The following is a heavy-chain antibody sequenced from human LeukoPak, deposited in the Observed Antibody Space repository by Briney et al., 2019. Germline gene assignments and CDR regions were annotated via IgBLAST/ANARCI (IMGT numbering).Heavy chain of an antibody. D-gene: IGHD4/OR15-4a*01. V-gene: IGHV3-74*01. CDR3: ARGVYGAHVD. J-gene: IGHJ4*02. Sequence: GGSLRLSCAASGFTFSSYWMYWVRQGPGKGLVWVSRINSDGSSTSYADSVKGRFTISRENDKNTMYLQMNSLRVEDTAIYYCARGVYGAHVDWGQGTLVTVSA. CDR1: GFTFSSYW. CDR2: INSDGSST.